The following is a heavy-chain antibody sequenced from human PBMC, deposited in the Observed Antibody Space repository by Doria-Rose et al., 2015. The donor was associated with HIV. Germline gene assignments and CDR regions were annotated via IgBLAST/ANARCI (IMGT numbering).Heavy chain of an antibody. Sequence: QPGRSLRLSCAASGFTFDDYAMHWVRQAPGKGLEWVSGISWNSGSIGYADSVKGRFTISRDNAKNSLYLQMNSLRAEDTALYYCAKATSGSYYGYYFDYWGQ. CDR1: GFTFDDYA. CDR2: ISWNSGSI. CDR3: AKATSGSYYGYYFDY. D-gene: IGHD1-26*01. V-gene: IGHV3-9*01. J-gene: IGHJ4*02.